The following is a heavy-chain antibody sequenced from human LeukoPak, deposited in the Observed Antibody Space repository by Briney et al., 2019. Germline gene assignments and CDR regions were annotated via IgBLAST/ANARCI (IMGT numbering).Heavy chain of an antibody. CDR1: GFTFSSYA. D-gene: IGHD3-10*01. J-gene: IGHJ4*02. V-gene: IGHV3-23*01. CDR2: MSGSGAST. Sequence: PGGSLRLSCAASGFTFSSYAMSWVRQVPGKGLEWVSVMSGSGASTYYADSVKGRFTISRDNSKNTLYLQMKRLRAEDTAVYYRARDPQITMIRGVTPGDYWGQGTLVTVSS. CDR3: ARDPQITMIRGVTPGDY.